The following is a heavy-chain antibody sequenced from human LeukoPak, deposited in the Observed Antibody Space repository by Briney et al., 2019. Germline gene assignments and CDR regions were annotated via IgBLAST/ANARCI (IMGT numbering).Heavy chain of an antibody. Sequence: SETLSLTCTVSGGSFSNGNYYWSWIRQPPGKGLEWIGYIHYSGSTNYNPSLKSRVTISVDTSKNQFSLKLSSVTAADTAVYYCARAVAGIFDYWGQGTLVTVSS. CDR3: ARAVAGIFDY. V-gene: IGHV4-61*01. J-gene: IGHJ4*02. CDR1: GGSFSNGNYY. CDR2: IHYSGST. D-gene: IGHD6-19*01.